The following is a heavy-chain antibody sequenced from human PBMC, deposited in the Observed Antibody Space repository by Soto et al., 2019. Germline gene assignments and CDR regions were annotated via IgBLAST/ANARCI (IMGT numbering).Heavy chain of an antibody. CDR2: IWHDGSQK. J-gene: IGHJ3*01. V-gene: IGHV3-33*01. CDR1: GLTFSKYG. CDR3: EGRDDPFHV. Sequence: QVQLVESGGGVVQPERSLRLSCVATGLTFSKYGIHWVRQAPGRGLEWVAVIWHDGSQKYSADSVRGRFTISRDNSKNTVYLQMNSLRAEDTAVYYCEGRDDPFHVWGQGTMVTVSS.